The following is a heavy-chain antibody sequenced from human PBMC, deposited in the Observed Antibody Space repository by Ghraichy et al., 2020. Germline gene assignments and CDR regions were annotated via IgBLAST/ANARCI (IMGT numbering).Heavy chain of an antibody. D-gene: IGHD1-26*01. Sequence: GGSLRLSCAASGFTFSSYSMNWVRQAPGKGLEWVSSISSSSSYIYYADSVKGRFTISRDNAKNSLYLQMNSLRAEDTAVYYCASFTSGSYWGGDAFDIWGQGTMVTVSS. CDR2: ISSSSSYI. CDR3: ASFTSGSYWGGDAFDI. J-gene: IGHJ3*02. CDR1: GFTFSSYS. V-gene: IGHV3-21*01.